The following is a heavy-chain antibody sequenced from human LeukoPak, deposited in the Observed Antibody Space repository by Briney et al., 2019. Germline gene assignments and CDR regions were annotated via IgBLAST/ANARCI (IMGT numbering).Heavy chain of an antibody. Sequence: GGSLRLSCAASGFIFSSYAMNWVRQAPGKGLEWVSGITWNGGRTGYADSVKGRFTISRDNTKNSLYLQMTSLKVEDTALYYCVKDGSYVAFDIWGLGTMVTVSS. CDR2: ITWNGGRT. J-gene: IGHJ3*02. D-gene: IGHD1-26*01. CDR3: VKDGSYVAFDI. V-gene: IGHV3-20*04. CDR1: GFIFSSYA.